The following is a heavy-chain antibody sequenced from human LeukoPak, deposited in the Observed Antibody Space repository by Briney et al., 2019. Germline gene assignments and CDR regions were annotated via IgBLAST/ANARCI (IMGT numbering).Heavy chain of an antibody. Sequence: SVKVSCKASGGTFSSYAISWVRQAPGQGLEWMGGIIPIFGTANYAQKFQGRVTITTDESTSTAYMELSSLRPEDTAVYYCARGRDCSSTSCSYFDYWGQGTLVTVSS. D-gene: IGHD2-2*01. J-gene: IGHJ4*02. V-gene: IGHV1-69*05. CDR1: GGTFSSYA. CDR3: ARGRDCSSTSCSYFDY. CDR2: IIPIFGTA.